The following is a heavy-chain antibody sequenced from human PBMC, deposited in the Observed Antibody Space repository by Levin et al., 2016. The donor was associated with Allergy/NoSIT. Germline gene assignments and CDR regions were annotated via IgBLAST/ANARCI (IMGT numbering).Heavy chain of an antibody. D-gene: IGHD3-22*01. Sequence: SVKVSCKASGGTFSSYAISWVRQAPGQGLEWMGGIIPIFGTANYAQKFQGRVTITADESTSTAYMELSSLRSEDTAVYYCARLCRAYYYDSSCYGMDVWGQGTTVTVSS. CDR2: IIPIFGTA. V-gene: IGHV1-69*13. J-gene: IGHJ6*02. CDR3: ARLCRAYYYDSSCYGMDV. CDR1: GGTFSSYA.